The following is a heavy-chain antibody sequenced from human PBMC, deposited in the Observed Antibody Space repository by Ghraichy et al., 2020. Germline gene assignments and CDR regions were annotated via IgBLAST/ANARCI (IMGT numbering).Heavy chain of an antibody. V-gene: IGHV4-39*01. Sequence: SETLSLTCTVSGGSMSSSSYYWGWIRQPPGKGLEWIGSISYNGGTFYNPSLMSRVTISVDTSKNQFSLKLSSVTAADTALYYCASPIGPYDDDYYSGMDIWGQGTTVTVSS. D-gene: IGHD3-3*01. CDR2: ISYNGGT. J-gene: IGHJ6*02. CDR3: ASPIGPYDDDYYSGMDI. CDR1: GGSMSSSSYY.